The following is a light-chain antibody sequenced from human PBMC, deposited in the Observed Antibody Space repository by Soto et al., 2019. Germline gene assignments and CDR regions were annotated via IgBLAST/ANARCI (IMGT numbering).Light chain of an antibody. J-gene: IGKJ4*01. CDR2: DAS. Sequence: EIVLTQSPATLSLSPGERATLSCRASQSINGYLAWYQQKPGQAPRLLIYDASNRATDIPARFSGSGSGTDFTFTISNLEPEDFAVYYYQQRSNWPLTFGGGTKVDIK. CDR3: QQRSNWPLT. V-gene: IGKV3-11*01. CDR1: QSINGY.